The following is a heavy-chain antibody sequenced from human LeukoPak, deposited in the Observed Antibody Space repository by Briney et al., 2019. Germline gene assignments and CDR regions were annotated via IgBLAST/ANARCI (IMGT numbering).Heavy chain of an antibody. CDR2: ISGNGGGT. Sequence: PGGSLRLSCAASGFTFSSYAMIWVRQAPGKGLEWVSVISGNGGGTYFADSVKGRFTISRDNSKTTLYLQMNSLRAEDTAIYYCAKGGSVTAPDDAFAIWGQGTMVTASS. V-gene: IGHV3-23*01. D-gene: IGHD5/OR15-5a*01. CDR1: GFTFSSYA. CDR3: AKGGSVTAPDDAFAI. J-gene: IGHJ3*02.